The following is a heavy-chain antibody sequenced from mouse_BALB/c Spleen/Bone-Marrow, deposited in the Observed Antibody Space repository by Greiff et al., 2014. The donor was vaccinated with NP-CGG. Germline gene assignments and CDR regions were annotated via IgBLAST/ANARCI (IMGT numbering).Heavy chain of an antibody. CDR2: ISGGGSYT. CDR3: ARHAYYDQTEVSFVY. J-gene: IGHJ3*01. CDR1: GFTFSSYG. D-gene: IGHD2-4*01. V-gene: IGHV5-9-2*01. Sequence: EVMLVESGGNLVKSGGSLKLSCAASGFTFSSYGMSWVRQTPEKRLEWVATISGGGSYTFYPDSVKGRFTISRDNAKNNLYLQLSSLRSEDTALYCCARHAYYDQTEVSFVYWGQGTLVTVSA.